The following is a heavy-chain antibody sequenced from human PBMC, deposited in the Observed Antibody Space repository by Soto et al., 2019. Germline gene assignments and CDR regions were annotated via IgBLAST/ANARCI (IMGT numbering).Heavy chain of an antibody. CDR3: ARLGGLRREDYYYYGMDV. Sequence: SETLSLTCTVSGGSISSSSYYWGWIRQPPGKGLEWIGSIYYSGSTYYNPSLKSRVTISVDTSKNQFSLKLSSVTAADTAVYYCARLGGLRREDYYYYGMDVWGQGTTVTVSS. V-gene: IGHV4-39*01. D-gene: IGHD5-12*01. CDR1: GGSISSSSYY. J-gene: IGHJ6*02. CDR2: IYYSGST.